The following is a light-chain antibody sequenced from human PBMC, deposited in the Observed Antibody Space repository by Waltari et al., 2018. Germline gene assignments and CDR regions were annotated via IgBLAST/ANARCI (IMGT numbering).Light chain of an antibody. CDR3: QQYYRYYT. V-gene: IGKV1-5*01. CDR2: DVS. Sequence: IQMTQSPSALSASVGDRVTITCRASQRINTWMAWYQQRPGKAPKVLIYDVSTLESGVPSRFSGSRSGTEFTLAINNLQPEDFATYYCQQYYRYYTFGQGTKLEIK. CDR1: QRINTW. J-gene: IGKJ2*01.